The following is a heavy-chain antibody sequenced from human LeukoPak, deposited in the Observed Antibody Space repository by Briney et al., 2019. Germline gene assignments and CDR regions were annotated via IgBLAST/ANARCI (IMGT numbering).Heavy chain of an antibody. J-gene: IGHJ3*02. CDR1: GGSITSYY. V-gene: IGHV4-59*12. Sequence: PSETLSLTCTVSGGSITSYYWSWIRQPPGKGLEWIGYIYYSGSTNYNPSLKSRVTISVDTSKNQFSLRLSSVTAADTAVYYCASTEAVAGTVDAFDIWGQGTMVTVSS. D-gene: IGHD6-19*01. CDR2: IYYSGST. CDR3: ASTEAVAGTVDAFDI.